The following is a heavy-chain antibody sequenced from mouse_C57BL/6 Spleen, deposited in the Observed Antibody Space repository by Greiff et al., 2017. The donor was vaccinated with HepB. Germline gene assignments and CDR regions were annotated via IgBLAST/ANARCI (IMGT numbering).Heavy chain of an antibody. CDR2: IYPGDGDT. V-gene: IGHV1-82*01. CDR1: GYAFSSSW. D-gene: IGHD2-4*01. Sequence: QVQLQQSGPELVKPGASVKISCKASGYAFSSSWMNWVKPRPGKGLGWIGRIYPGDGDTNYNGKFKGKATLTADKSSSTAYMQLSSLTSEDSAVYFCARWGDYDEGLSFAYWGQGTLVTVSA. J-gene: IGHJ3*01. CDR3: ARWGDYDEGLSFAY.